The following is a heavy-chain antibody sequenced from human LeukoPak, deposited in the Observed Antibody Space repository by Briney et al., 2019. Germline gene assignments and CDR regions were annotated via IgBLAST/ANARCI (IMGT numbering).Heavy chain of an antibody. CDR3: AKDRRDYYYYGMDV. V-gene: IGHV3-9*01. Sequence: PGGSLRLSCTAAGFTFDDYGMSWVRQIPGKGLEWVSGISWNSGSIGYADSVKGRFTISRDNAKNSLYLQMNSLRAEDTALYYCAKDRRDYYYYGMDVWGQGTTVTVSS. CDR1: GFTFDDYG. J-gene: IGHJ6*02. CDR2: ISWNSGSI.